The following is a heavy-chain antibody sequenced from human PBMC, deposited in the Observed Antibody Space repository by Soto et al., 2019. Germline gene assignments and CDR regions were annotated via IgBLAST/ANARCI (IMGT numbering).Heavy chain of an antibody. V-gene: IGHV3-33*01. CDR1: GFTFSNYG. D-gene: IGHD6-19*01. CDR2: IWYDATYK. J-gene: IGHJ4*02. CDR3: ARGLYNSGWYMDYFDS. Sequence: PGGSLRLSCAASGFTFSNYGMHWVRQAPDRGLEWVAVIWYDATYKYYADSVKGRFTISRDNSKNSLYLQMNSLRAEDTAVYYCARGLYNSGWYMDYFDSWGQGKLVTVSS.